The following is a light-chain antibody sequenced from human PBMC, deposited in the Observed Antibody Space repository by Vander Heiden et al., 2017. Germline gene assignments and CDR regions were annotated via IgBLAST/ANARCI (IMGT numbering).Light chain of an antibody. J-gene: IGLJ2*01. Sequence: HSVLPQQPPVSGAPGQRVTISRTGSGSNIGAGYGVHWYQQLPGTAPKVLIYGGSDRPSGVPDRFSGSKSDTSAPLAITGLQAEDEADYYCQSYDNSLSASVFGGGTKLTVL. CDR3: QSYDNSLSASV. V-gene: IGLV1-40*01. CDR1: GSNIGAGYG. CDR2: GGS.